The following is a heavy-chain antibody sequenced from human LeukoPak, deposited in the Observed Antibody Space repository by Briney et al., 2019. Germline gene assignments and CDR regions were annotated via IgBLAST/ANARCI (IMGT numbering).Heavy chain of an antibody. CDR3: ARERSSGYNDAFDI. J-gene: IGHJ3*02. V-gene: IGHV1-46*01. Sequence: ASVKVSCKASGYTFTRYYMHWVRQAPGQGLEWVGIINPSGGNTNYARKFQGRVTTTRDMSTSTVYMELSSLRSEDTAVYYCARERSSGYNDAFDIWGQGTMVTVSS. CDR2: INPSGGNT. CDR1: GYTFTRYY. D-gene: IGHD3-22*01.